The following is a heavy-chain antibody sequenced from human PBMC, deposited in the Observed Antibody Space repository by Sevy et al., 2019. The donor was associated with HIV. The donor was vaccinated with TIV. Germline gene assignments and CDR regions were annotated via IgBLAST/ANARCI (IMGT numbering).Heavy chain of an antibody. CDR3: TRALIVVAGFFRYYHGMDV. D-gene: IGHD6-19*01. CDR2: SRNKANSCTT. Sequence: GGSLRLSCAASGFTFSDHYMDWVRQAPGKGLEWIGRSRNKANSCTTEYAASVKGRFTISRDESKNSLYLQMNSLKSDETAIYYCTRALIVVAGFFRYYHGMDVWGQGTTVTVSS. CDR1: GFTFSDHY. V-gene: IGHV3-72*01. J-gene: IGHJ6*02.